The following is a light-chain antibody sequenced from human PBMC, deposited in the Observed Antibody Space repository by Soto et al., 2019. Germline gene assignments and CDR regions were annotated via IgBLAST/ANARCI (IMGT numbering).Light chain of an antibody. J-gene: IGKJ5*01. V-gene: IGKV3-11*01. CDR2: DAS. CDR3: QQRSNWIT. Sequence: EIVLTQSPATLSLSPGERATLSCRASQSVSSYLAWYQQKPGQAPRLLIYDASNRANGITARFSGSVSGTDFTLTISSLEPEDFAIYYCQQRSNWITFGQGTRLELK. CDR1: QSVSSY.